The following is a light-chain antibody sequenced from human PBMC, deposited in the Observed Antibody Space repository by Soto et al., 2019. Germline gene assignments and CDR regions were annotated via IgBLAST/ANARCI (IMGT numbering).Light chain of an antibody. CDR2: GAS. V-gene: IGKV3-20*01. CDR3: QQYNNWPRT. CDR1: QSVSNNY. J-gene: IGKJ1*01. Sequence: EIGLTQSPGTLSLSTGERAILSCRASQSVSNNYLAWYQQKPGQAPRLLIYGASNRATGIPDRFSGSGSGTDFTLTISRLEPEDFAVYYCQQYNNWPRTFAQGTKVDIK.